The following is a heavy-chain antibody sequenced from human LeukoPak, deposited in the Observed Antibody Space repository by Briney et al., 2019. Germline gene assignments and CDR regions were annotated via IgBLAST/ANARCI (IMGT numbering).Heavy chain of an antibody. CDR3: ATPLINYYDSSGYSDAFDI. D-gene: IGHD3-22*01. V-gene: IGHV4-4*02. CDR2: IYHSGST. J-gene: IGHJ3*02. Sequence: SETLSLTCAVSGGSISSSNWWSWVRQPPGKGLEWIGEIYHSGSTNYNPSLKSRVTISVDKSKNQFSLKLSSVTAADTAVYYCATPLINYYDSSGYSDAFDIWGQGTMVTVSS. CDR1: GGSISSSNW.